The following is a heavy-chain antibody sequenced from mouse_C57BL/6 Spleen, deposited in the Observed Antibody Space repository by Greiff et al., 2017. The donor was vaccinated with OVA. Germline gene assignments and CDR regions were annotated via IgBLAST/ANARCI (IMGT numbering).Heavy chain of an antibody. D-gene: IGHD1-1*01. CDR2: IDPSDSYT. J-gene: IGHJ2*01. CDR3: ARERYYGSSYDFDY. V-gene: IGHV1-69*01. Sequence: QVQLKQPGAELVMPGASVKLSCKASGYTFTSYWMHWVKQRPGQGLEWIGEIDPSDSYTNYNQKFKGKSTLTVDKSSSTAYMQLSSLTSEDSAVYYCARERYYGSSYDFDYWGQGTTLTVSS. CDR1: GYTFTSYW.